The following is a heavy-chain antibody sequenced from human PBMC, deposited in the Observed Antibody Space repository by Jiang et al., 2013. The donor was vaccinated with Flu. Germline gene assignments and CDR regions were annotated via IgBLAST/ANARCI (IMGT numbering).Heavy chain of an antibody. CDR3: ARVLWFGEGGDYYYGMDV. CDR1: GTFSSYA. Sequence: GTFSSYAISWVRQAPGQGLEWMGGIIPILGIANYAQKFQGRVTITADKSTSTAYMELSSLRSEDTAVYYCARVLWFGEGGDYYYGMDVWGQGTTVTVSS. J-gene: IGHJ6*02. D-gene: IGHD3-10*01. CDR2: IIPILGIA. V-gene: IGHV1-69*10.